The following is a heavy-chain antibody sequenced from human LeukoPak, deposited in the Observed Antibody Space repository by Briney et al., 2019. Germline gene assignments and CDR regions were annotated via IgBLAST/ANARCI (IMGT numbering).Heavy chain of an antibody. Sequence: GASVKVSCKASGHTFTGYYMHWVRQAPGQGLEWMGWINPNSGGTNYAQKFQGRVTMTRDTSISTAYMELSRLRSDDTAVYYCARVYYGSGSYYNDYWGQGTLVTVSS. V-gene: IGHV1-2*02. CDR2: INPNSGGT. D-gene: IGHD3-10*01. CDR3: ARVYYGSGSYYNDY. J-gene: IGHJ4*02. CDR1: GHTFTGYY.